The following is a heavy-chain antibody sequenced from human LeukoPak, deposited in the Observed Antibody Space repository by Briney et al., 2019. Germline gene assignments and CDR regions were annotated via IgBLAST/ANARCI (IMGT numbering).Heavy chain of an antibody. CDR1: GYTFTSYD. CDR3: ARVDLGAEYFQH. CDR2: MNPNSGNT. D-gene: IGHD3-3*01. V-gene: IGHV1-8*01. J-gene: IGHJ1*01. Sequence: GASVKVSCKASGYTFTSYDINWVRQATGQGLEWMGWMNPNSGNTGYAQKFQGRVTMTRNTSISTAYMELSSLRSDDTAVYYCARVDLGAEYFQHWGQGTLVTVSS.